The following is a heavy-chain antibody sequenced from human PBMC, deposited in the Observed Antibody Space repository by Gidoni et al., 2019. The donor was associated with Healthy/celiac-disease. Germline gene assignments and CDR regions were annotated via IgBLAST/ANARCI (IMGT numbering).Heavy chain of an antibody. CDR1: GGSISSGGYY. J-gene: IGHJ5*02. CDR3: ARDGPVAAAGRWFDP. D-gene: IGHD6-13*01. CDR2: LYYSGST. V-gene: IGHV4-31*03. Sequence: QVQLQESGPGLVKPSQTLSITCTVSGGSISSGGYYWSWIRQHPGKGLEWIGYLYYSGSTYYNPSLKSRVTISVDTSKNQFSLKLSSVTAADTAVYYCARDGPVAAAGRWFDPWGQGTLVTVSS.